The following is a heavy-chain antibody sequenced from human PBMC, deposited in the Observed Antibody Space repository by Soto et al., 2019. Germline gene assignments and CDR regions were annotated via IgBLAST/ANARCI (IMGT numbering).Heavy chain of an antibody. CDR2: IYYSGST. Sequence: PSETLSLTCTVSGGSISSSSYYWGWIRQPPGKGLEWIGSIYYSGSTYYNPSLKSRVTISVDTSKNQFSLKLSSVTAADTAVYYCARRSSSYGNWFDPWGQGTLVTVSS. V-gene: IGHV4-39*01. CDR3: ARRSSSYGNWFDP. D-gene: IGHD6-13*01. CDR1: GGSISSSSYY. J-gene: IGHJ5*02.